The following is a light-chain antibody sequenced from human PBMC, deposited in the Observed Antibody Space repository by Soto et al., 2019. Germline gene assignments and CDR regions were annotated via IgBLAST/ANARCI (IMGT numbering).Light chain of an antibody. CDR2: KAS. V-gene: IGKV1-5*03. CDR1: QSINGW. J-gene: IGKJ1*01. CDR3: HQYHNFPRK. Sequence: DIQLTQSPSTLSASVVYIVTITFRASQSINGWLAWYQQKPGQAPNLLIYKASTLESGVPSRFSGSGSGTEFTLTVSSLQPDDFATYYCHQYHNFPRKFGQGTKVDIK.